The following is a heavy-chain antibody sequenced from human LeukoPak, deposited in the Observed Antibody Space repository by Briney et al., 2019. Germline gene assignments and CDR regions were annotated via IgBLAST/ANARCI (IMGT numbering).Heavy chain of an antibody. V-gene: IGHV1-46*01. CDR3: ARGPYYYDSSGYYKAEYFQH. Sequence: GASVKVSCKASGYIFTSYYMHWVRQAPGQGLEWMGIIYPSGGSTSYAQKFQGRVTMTRDTSTSTVYMELSSLRSEDTAVYYCARGPYYYDSSGYYKAEYFQHWGQGTLVTVSS. CDR1: GYIFTSYY. D-gene: IGHD3-22*01. CDR2: IYPSGGST. J-gene: IGHJ1*01.